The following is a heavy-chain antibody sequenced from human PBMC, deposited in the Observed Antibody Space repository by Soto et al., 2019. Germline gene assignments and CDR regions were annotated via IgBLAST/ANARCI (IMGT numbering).Heavy chain of an antibody. V-gene: IGHV3-30*04. D-gene: IGHD2-2*01. J-gene: IGHJ6*02. Sequence: GGSLRLSCAASGFTFSNYAMHWVRQAPGKGLEWVAIISYDGNNKYNADSVKGRSTISRDNSKNTLYLQMNSLRAEDTAVYYCARDRACTSATCGEFDYYYYYGMDVWGQGTTVTVSS. CDR2: ISYDGNNK. CDR1: GFTFSNYA. CDR3: ARDRACTSATCGEFDYYYYYGMDV.